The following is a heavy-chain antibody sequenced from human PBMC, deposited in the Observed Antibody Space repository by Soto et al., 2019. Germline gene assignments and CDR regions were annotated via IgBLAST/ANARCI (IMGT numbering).Heavy chain of an antibody. CDR2: INPNSGGT. Sequence: QVQLVQSGAEVKKPGASVKVSCKASGYTFTGYYMHWVRQAPGQGLEWMGWINPNSGGTNYAQKFQGWVTMTRDTSISTAYMELSRLRSDDTAVYYCARGYSSSWYRDDAFDIWGQGTMVTVSS. D-gene: IGHD6-13*01. J-gene: IGHJ3*02. V-gene: IGHV1-2*04. CDR1: GYTFTGYY. CDR3: ARGYSSSWYRDDAFDI.